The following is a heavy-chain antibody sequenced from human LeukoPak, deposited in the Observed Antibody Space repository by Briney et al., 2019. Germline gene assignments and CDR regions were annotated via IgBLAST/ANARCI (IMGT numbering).Heavy chain of an antibody. D-gene: IGHD3-3*01. CDR3: AKRVPKPYYYMDV. V-gene: IGHV3-23*01. CDR2: ISGSGGST. J-gene: IGHJ6*03. CDR1: GFTFSSYG. Sequence: PGGSLRPSCAASGFTFSSYGMRWVRQAPGKGLEWVSTISGSGGSTYYADSVKGRLTISRDNSKNTVYLQMNSLRAEDTAVYFCAKRVPKPYYYMDVWGKGTTVTVSS.